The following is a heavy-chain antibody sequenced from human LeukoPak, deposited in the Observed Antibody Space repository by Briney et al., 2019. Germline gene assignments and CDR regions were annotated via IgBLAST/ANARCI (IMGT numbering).Heavy chain of an antibody. D-gene: IGHD6-6*01. CDR1: GFTFSSYS. CDR3: AKDQEGIAARDFDY. V-gene: IGHV3-21*01. Sequence: PGGSLRLSCAASGFTFSSYSMNWVRQAPGKGLEWVSSISSSSSYIYYADSVKGRFTISRDNAKNSLYLQMNSLRAEDTAVYYCAKDQEGIAARDFDYWGQGTLVTVSS. J-gene: IGHJ4*02. CDR2: ISSSSSYI.